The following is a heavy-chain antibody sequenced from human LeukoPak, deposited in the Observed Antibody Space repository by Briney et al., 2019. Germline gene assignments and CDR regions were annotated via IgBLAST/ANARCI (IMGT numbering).Heavy chain of an antibody. CDR2: IYYSGST. CDR3: ARHTRPGYSGYENASDI. J-gene: IGHJ3*02. V-gene: IGHV4-59*08. Sequence: SETLSLTCTVSGGSISSYYWSWIRQPPGKGLEWIGYIYYSGSTNYNPSLKSRVTISADTSKNQFSLKLSSVTAADTAVYYCARHTRPGYSGYENASDIWGQGNMVTVSS. D-gene: IGHD5-12*01. CDR1: GGSISSYY.